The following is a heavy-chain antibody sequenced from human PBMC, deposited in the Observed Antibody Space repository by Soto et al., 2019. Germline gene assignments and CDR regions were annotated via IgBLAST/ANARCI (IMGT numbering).Heavy chain of an antibody. J-gene: IGHJ4*02. Sequence: QVQLIESGGGVVQPGTSLRLSCAASGFTFSHFGMNWVRQAPGKGLEWVAVIWFDGSNEYYADSVKGRFSISRDNSKNTLYLKMNSLRAEETAVYYCARDQAGPYDYVWGSYRYTGFFDYWGQGTLVTVSS. CDR1: GFTFSHFG. CDR3: ARDQAGPYDYVWGSYRYTGFFDY. CDR2: IWFDGSNE. D-gene: IGHD3-16*02. V-gene: IGHV3-33*01.